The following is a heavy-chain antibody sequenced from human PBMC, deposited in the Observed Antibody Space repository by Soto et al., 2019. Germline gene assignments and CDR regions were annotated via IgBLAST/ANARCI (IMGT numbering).Heavy chain of an antibody. D-gene: IGHD3-10*01. V-gene: IGHV4-34*01. CDR2: INHSGST. CDR1: GGSFSGYY. CDR3: ARGVYLTMGRGVIIKDYYYGMDV. Sequence: SETLSLTCAVYGGSFSGYYWSWIRQPPGKGLEWIGEINHSGSTNYNPSLKSRVTISLDTSKNQFSLKLSSVTAAATAVYYCARGVYLTMGRGVIIKDYYYGMDVWGQDTTVT. J-gene: IGHJ6*02.